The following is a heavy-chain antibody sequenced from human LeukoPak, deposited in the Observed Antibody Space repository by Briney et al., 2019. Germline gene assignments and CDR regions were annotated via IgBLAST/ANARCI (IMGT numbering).Heavy chain of an antibody. V-gene: IGHV3-15*01. CDR1: GFTFSNAW. CDR2: IKSQSDDGTT. CDR3: TWDSRSAPH. Sequence: GGSLRLSCAASGFTFSNAWMSWVRQAPGKGLEWVGRIKSQSDDGTTDYAAPVKGRFTISRDDSKNTLYLQMNSLKTEDAAVYYCTWDSRSAPHWGQGTLVTVSS. J-gene: IGHJ1*01. D-gene: IGHD3-22*01.